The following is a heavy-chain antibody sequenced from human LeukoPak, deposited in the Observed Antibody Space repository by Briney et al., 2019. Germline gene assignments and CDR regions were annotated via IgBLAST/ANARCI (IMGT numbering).Heavy chain of an antibody. D-gene: IGHD3-22*01. CDR3: ARDLRDYYDSSGYFFSFDY. CDR1: GYTLTSYA. V-gene: IGHV7-4-1*02. CDR2: INTNTGNP. J-gene: IGHJ4*02. Sequence: ASVKVSCKASGYTLTSYAMNWVRQAPGQGLEWMGWINTNTGNPTYAQGFTGRFVFSLDTSVSTAYLQISSLKAEDTAVYYCARDLRDYYDSSGYFFSFDYWGQGTLVTVSS.